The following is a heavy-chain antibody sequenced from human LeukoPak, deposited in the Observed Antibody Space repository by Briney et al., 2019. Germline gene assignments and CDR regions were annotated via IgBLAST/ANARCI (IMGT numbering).Heavy chain of an antibody. D-gene: IGHD6-19*01. Sequence: ASVKVSCKASGYTFTGYYMHWVRQAPGQGLEWMGWINPNSGGTNYAQKFQGRVTMTRNTSISTAYMELSSLRSEDTAVYYCARDSSGWYEYLFFAFDRWYYGMDVWGQGTTVTVSS. V-gene: IGHV1-2*02. CDR3: ARDSSGWYEYLFFAFDRWYYGMDV. CDR1: GYTFTGYY. CDR2: INPNSGGT. J-gene: IGHJ6*02.